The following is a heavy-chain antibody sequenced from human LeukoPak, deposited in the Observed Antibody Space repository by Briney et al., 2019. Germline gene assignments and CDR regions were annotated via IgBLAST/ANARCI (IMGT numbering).Heavy chain of an antibody. D-gene: IGHD3-9*01. V-gene: IGHV5-51*01. Sequence: GESLLPHSQGSGYSFTSYYIGWLRQMPGKGLEWMGIIYPGDSDTRYSPSFQGQVTISADKSISTAYLQWSSLKASDTAMYYCARASGLSPLVNDAFYIWGQGTPVTVSS. J-gene: IGHJ3*02. CDR1: GYSFTSYY. CDR3: ARASGLSPLVNDAFYI. CDR2: IYPGDSDT.